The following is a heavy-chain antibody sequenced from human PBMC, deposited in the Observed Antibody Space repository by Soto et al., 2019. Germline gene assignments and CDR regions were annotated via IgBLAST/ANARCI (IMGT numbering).Heavy chain of an antibody. Sequence: QVQLQEAGPGLVKPSQTLSLTCTVSGGSISSGDYYWSWISQPPGKGLEWIGYIYYSGSTYYNPSLKSRVTISVDTSKNQFSLKLSSVTAADTAVYYCARHSMLRRRWGFDYWGQGTLVTVSS. D-gene: IGHD2-8*01. CDR1: GGSISSGDYY. CDR2: IYYSGST. J-gene: IGHJ4*02. CDR3: ARHSMLRRRWGFDY. V-gene: IGHV4-30-4*01.